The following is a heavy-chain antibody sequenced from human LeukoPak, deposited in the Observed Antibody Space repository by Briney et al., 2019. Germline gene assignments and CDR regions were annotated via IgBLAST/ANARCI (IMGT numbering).Heavy chain of an antibody. CDR3: TRAWGAFGGVRYFDY. CDR2: IRSKAYGGTT. V-gene: IGHV3-49*04. Sequence: GGSLRLSCAASEFSVSSNYLNWVRQAPGKGLEWVGFIRSKAYGGTTEYAASVKGRFTISRDDSKSIAYLQMNSLKTEDTAVYYCTRAWGAFGGVRYFDYWGQGTLVTVSS. J-gene: IGHJ4*02. CDR1: EFSVSSNY. D-gene: IGHD3-16*01.